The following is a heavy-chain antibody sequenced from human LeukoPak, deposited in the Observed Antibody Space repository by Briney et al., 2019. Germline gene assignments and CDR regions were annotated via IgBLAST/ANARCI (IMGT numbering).Heavy chain of an antibody. Sequence: SETLSLTCTVSGGSIISGGYYWSWIRQHPGKGLEWIGYIYYGGSTYYNPSLKSRVTISVATSKNQFSLKLSSVTAADTAVYYCAKVYSYDSSGFFDSWGQGTLVTVSS. CDR3: AKVYSYDSSGFFDS. J-gene: IGHJ4*02. D-gene: IGHD3-22*01. CDR1: GGSIISGGYY. V-gene: IGHV4-31*03. CDR2: IYYGGST.